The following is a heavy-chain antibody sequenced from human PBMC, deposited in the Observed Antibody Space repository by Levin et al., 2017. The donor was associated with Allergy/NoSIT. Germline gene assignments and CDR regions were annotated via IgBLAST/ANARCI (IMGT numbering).Heavy chain of an antibody. D-gene: IGHD3-10*01. Sequence: LRLSCAVSGGSISSGGYSWSWIRQPPGTGLEWIGYIYHSGSTYYNPSLKSRVTISVDRSKNQFSLKLSSVTAADTAVYYCARGGDYYYYMDVWGKGTTVTVSS. CDR1: GGSISSGGYS. J-gene: IGHJ6*03. CDR2: IYHSGST. V-gene: IGHV4-30-2*01. CDR3: ARGGDYYYYMDV.